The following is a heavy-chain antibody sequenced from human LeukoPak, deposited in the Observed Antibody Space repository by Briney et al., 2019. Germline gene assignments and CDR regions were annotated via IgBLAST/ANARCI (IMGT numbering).Heavy chain of an antibody. J-gene: IGHJ6*02. CDR1: GVSIINFH. Sequence: TSETLSLTCTVSGVSIINFHWSWIRRPAGKGLEWVGRMFTSENANYNPSLKSRVTISVDTSKNQFSLKLSSVTAADTAVYYCARHIVVVPAATPVVYYYGMDVWGQGTTVTVSS. V-gene: IGHV4-4*07. D-gene: IGHD2-2*01. CDR3: ARHIVVVPAATPVVYYYGMDV. CDR2: MFTSENA.